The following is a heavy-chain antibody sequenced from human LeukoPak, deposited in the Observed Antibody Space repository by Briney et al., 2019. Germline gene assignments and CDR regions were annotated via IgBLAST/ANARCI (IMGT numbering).Heavy chain of an antibody. CDR1: GFTFSSYA. J-gene: IGHJ4*02. CDR2: ISGSGGST. Sequence: TGGSPRLSCAASGFTFSSYAMSWVRQAPGKGLEWVSAISGSGGSTYYADSVKGRFTISRDNSKDTLYLQMNSLRAEDTAVYYCARDPMVNDYWGQGTLVTVSS. CDR3: ARDPMVNDY. V-gene: IGHV3-23*01. D-gene: IGHD5-18*01.